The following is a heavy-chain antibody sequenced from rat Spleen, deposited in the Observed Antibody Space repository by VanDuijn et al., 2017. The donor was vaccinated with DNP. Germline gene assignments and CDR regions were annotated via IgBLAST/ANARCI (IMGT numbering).Heavy chain of an antibody. D-gene: IGHD1-9*01. CDR3: TRHTTGTTSFDY. CDR2: LSSGGKT. J-gene: IGHJ2*01. V-gene: IGHV2S8*01. CDR1: GFSLSNNG. Sequence: QVQLEESGPGLVQPSQTLSLTCTVSGFSLSNNGVSWVRQPPGKGLAWIAALSSGGKTYYNSALKSRLSISRDTSKSKVFLKMNRLQTEDTAIYFCTRHTTGTTSFDYWGQGVMVTVSS.